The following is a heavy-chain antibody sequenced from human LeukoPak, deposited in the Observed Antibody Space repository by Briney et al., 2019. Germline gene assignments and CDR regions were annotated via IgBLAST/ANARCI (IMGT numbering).Heavy chain of an antibody. D-gene: IGHD3-22*01. CDR1: GYTLTSYY. CDR2: INHSGGST. Sequence: ASVKVSCKASGYTLTSYYMHWVRQPPGQGLEWMGIINHSGGSTSYAQKFQGRVTMNRDTSISTAYMELSRLRSDDTVVYYCGRDFEDSSGYYGFDYWGQGNLVTVSS. CDR3: GRDFEDSSGYYGFDY. J-gene: IGHJ4*02. V-gene: IGHV1-46*01.